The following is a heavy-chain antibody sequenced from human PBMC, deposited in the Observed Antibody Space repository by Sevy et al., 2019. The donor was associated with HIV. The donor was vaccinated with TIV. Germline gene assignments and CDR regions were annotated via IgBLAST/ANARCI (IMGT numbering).Heavy chain of an antibody. Sequence: GGSLRLSCAASGFTFSDYYMSWIRQAPGKGLEWVSYISSSSSYTNYADSVKGRFTISRDNAKNSLYLQMISLRAEDTAVYYCARDLGWTYYYYGMDVWGQGTTVTVSS. D-gene: IGHD6-19*01. V-gene: IGHV3-11*06. CDR3: ARDLGWTYYYYGMDV. CDR2: ISSSSSYT. CDR1: GFTFSDYY. J-gene: IGHJ6*02.